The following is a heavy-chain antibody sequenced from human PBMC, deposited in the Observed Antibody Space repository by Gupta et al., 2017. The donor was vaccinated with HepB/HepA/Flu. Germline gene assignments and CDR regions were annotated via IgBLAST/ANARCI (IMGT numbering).Heavy chain of an antibody. D-gene: IGHD1-14*01. J-gene: IGHJ4*02. CDR1: GFTFSSYG. Sequence: QVQLVESGGGVVQPGRSLRLSCAASGFTFSSYGMHWVRQAPGKGLEWVAVIWYDGSNKYYADSVKGRFTISRDNSKNTLYLQMNSLRAEDTAVYYCARDFLVPDQGWYFDYWGQGTLVTVSS. CDR2: IWYDGSNK. V-gene: IGHV3-33*01. CDR3: ARDFLVPDQGWYFDY.